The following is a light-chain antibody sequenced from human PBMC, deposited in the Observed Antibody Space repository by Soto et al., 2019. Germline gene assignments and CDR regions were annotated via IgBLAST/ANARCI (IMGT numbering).Light chain of an antibody. CDR3: QQYNNWPPIT. V-gene: IGKV3-15*01. CDR2: GAS. CDR1: QSVSSN. J-gene: IGKJ5*01. Sequence: IVMTQSPSTLSLSPGERATLSCRSSQSVSSNLAWYQQKPGQAPRLLIYGASTRATGIPARFSGSGSGTEFTLTISSLQSEDFAVYYCQQYNNWPPITFGQGTRLEIK.